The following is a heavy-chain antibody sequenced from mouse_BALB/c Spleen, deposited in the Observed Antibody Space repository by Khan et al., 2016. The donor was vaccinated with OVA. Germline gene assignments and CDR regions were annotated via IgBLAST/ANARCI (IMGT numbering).Heavy chain of an antibody. CDR1: GFTFSNYG. Sequence: EVQGVESGGDLVKPGGSLKLSCAASGFTFSNYGMSWVRQIPDKRLEWVATINSDGTYTYYPDSVKGRFTISRNNAKNTLYLEMSSLKSEDTAMYYWASHLTGSFAYWGQGTLVTVSA. CDR3: ASHLTGSFAY. D-gene: IGHD4-1*01. V-gene: IGHV5-6*01. CDR2: INSDGTYT. J-gene: IGHJ3*01.